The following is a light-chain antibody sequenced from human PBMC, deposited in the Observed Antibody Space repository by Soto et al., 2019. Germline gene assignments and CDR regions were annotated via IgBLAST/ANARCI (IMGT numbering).Light chain of an antibody. V-gene: IGKV1-5*03. CDR2: KAS. J-gene: IGKJ1*01. CDR3: QPFYSFPWN. CDR1: QSINNW. Sequence: DIQMTQSPSTLSASVGDRVTITCRASQSINNWLAWHQQKPGKARKVLIHKASKLQSGVPARFSGSGSATGITFNLSSLEPDEFSTYYRQPFYSFPWNFGQGTKVEVK.